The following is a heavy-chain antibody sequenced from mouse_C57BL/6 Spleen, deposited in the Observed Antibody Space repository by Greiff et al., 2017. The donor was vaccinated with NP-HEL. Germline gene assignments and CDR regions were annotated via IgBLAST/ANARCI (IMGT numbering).Heavy chain of an antibody. V-gene: IGHV6-3*01. CDR1: GFTFSNYW. D-gene: IGHD1-1*01. CDR3: TGPPYYSGSRTPFAY. CDR2: IRLKSDNYAT. Sequence: EVKLLESGGGLVQPGGSMKLSCVASGFTFSNYWMNWVRPSPEKGLEWVAQIRLKSDNYATHYAESVKGRFTISRDDSKSSVYLQMNNLRAEDTGIYYGTGPPYYSGSRTPFAYWGQGTLVTVSA. J-gene: IGHJ3*01.